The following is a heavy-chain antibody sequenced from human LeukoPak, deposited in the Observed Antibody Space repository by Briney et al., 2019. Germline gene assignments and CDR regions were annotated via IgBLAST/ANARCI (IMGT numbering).Heavy chain of an antibody. Sequence: SETLSLTCTVSGGSISSYYWNWIRQPAGKGLEWIGRIYISGSTNYNPSLKSRVTISVDTSKNQFSLKLSSVTAADTAVYYCARVASRDVRTIFGVVMYFDYWGQGTLVIVSS. CDR3: ARVASRDVRTIFGVVMYFDY. J-gene: IGHJ4*02. D-gene: IGHD3-3*01. V-gene: IGHV4-4*07. CDR1: GGSISSYY. CDR2: IYISGST.